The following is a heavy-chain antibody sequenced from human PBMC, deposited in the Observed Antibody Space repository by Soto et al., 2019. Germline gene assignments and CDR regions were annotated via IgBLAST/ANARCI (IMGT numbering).Heavy chain of an antibody. CDR1: GYIFPSYG. Sequence: QVQLVQSGAEVKKPGASVKVSCKTSGYIFPSYGISWVRQAPGQGLEWMGWISVYNGYANYSQKFQGRVPMTTDRSTSTAYMELSSLTSADTAVLYCARDESGNYSGYCGKGTLVIVSS. CDR2: ISVYNGYA. J-gene: IGHJ4*02. CDR3: ARDESGNYSGY. V-gene: IGHV1-18*01. D-gene: IGHD1-26*01.